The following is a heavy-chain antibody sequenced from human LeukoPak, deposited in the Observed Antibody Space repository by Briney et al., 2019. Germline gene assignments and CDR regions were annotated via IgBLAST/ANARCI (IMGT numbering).Heavy chain of an antibody. Sequence: GASVKVSCKASGYTFTGYYMHWVRQAPGQGLEWMGWINPNSGGTNYAQKFQGRVTMTRNTSISTAYMELSSLRSEDTAVYYCARGPYYGSGSDYYYYYMDVWGKGTTVTISS. V-gene: IGHV1-2*02. J-gene: IGHJ6*03. D-gene: IGHD3-10*01. CDR3: ARGPYYGSGSDYYYYYMDV. CDR2: INPNSGGT. CDR1: GYTFTGYY.